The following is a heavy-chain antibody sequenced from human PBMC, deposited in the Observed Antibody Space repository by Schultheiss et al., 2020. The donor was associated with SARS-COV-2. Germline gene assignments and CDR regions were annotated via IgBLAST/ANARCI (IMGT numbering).Heavy chain of an antibody. J-gene: IGHJ4*02. V-gene: IGHV3-23*01. CDR2: ISMSGGST. CDR3: ARDYSGSYSWFDY. D-gene: IGHD1-26*01. Sequence: GESLKISCAASGFTFSSYAISWVRQAPGKGLEWVSAISMSGGSTYYTDSVKGRFTISRDNSKNTLYLQMNSLRAEDTAVYYCARDYSGSYSWFDYWGQGTLVTVSS. CDR1: GFTFSSYA.